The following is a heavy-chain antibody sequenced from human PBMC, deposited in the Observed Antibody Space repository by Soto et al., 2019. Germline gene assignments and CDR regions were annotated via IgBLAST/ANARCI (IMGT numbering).Heavy chain of an antibody. D-gene: IGHD3-10*01. CDR3: ARGVYGSGNYYTGPSAFDI. J-gene: IGHJ3*02. CDR2: TIPVFNTA. Sequence: QVQLEQSGAEVKKPGSSVKVSCKAAGGTLSDHGVAWLRQAPGQGLEWMGGTIPVFNTAKNAQKLQGRVTVTADKFTNIAYMELGSLRSEDTAFYFCARGVYGSGNYYTGPSAFDIWGQGTMVIVSS. CDR1: GGTLSDHG. V-gene: IGHV1-69*06.